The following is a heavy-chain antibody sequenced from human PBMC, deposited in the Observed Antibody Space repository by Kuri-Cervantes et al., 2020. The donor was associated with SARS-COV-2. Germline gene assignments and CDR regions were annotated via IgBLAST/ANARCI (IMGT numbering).Heavy chain of an antibody. CDR3: ARGIVVTFDY. CDR2: ISVGRQNT. V-gene: IGHV1-3*01. CDR1: GYTITNYA. Sequence: ASEKVSCKASGYTITNYAMNWLRQVPGQRPEWMGSISVGRQNTKYSQKFQGRITITRDTSASTVYMELSSLTSADTAIYYCARGIVVTFDYWGQGTLVTVSS. D-gene: IGHD3-22*01. J-gene: IGHJ4*02.